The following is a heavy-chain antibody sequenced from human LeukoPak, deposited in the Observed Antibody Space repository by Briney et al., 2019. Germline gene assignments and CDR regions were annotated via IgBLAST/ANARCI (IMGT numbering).Heavy chain of an antibody. D-gene: IGHD3-22*01. CDR1: GGSISSYY. CDR2: IYTSGST. Sequence: PSETLSLTCTVSGGSISSYYWSWIRQPPGKGLEWIGYIYTSGSTNYNPSLKSRVTISVDTSKNQFSLKLSSVTAADTAVYYWARGGPPHCYYDSSGYYDAFDIWGQGTMVTVSS. J-gene: IGHJ3*02. V-gene: IGHV4-4*09. CDR3: ARGGPPHCYYDSSGYYDAFDI.